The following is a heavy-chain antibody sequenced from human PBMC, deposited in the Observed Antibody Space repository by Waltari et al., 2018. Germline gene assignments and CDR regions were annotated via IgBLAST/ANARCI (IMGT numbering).Heavy chain of an antibody. D-gene: IGHD1-1*01. CDR2: IREDGSKK. V-gene: IGHV3-30*02. CDR3: AREISTSSPSF. CDR1: GFIFSRYD. Sequence: QVQLAESGGGAVPPGGSLRLSCVASGFIFSRYDMNWVRQTPGKGLEWLELIREDGSKKFYADSVKGRFTVSRDNSRDTLYLHMNGLTSVDTAIYFCAREISTSSPSFWGRGTLVTVSS. J-gene: IGHJ4*02.